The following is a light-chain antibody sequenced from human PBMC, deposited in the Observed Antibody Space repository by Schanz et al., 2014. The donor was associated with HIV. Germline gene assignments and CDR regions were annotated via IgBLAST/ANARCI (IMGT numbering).Light chain of an antibody. V-gene: IGKV1-5*03. J-gene: IGKJ2*01. CDR1: QSISGW. Sequence: DIQMTQSPSTLSASVGDRITITCRASQSISGWLAWYQQKPGEAPNLLISEASTLKSGVPSRFSGSGSGTDFTLTISSLQPDDFATYYCQQHNEFPFTFGQGTRLEIK. CDR3: QQHNEFPFT. CDR2: EAS.